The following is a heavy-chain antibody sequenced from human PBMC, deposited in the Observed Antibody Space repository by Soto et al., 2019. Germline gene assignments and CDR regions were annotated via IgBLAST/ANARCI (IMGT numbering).Heavy chain of an antibody. V-gene: IGHV4-39*01. CDR1: GGSISSSSYY. CDR3: ARQVAAAGDIFDY. J-gene: IGHJ4*02. CDR2: IYYSGST. D-gene: IGHD6-13*01. Sequence: QLQLQESGPGLVKPSETLSLTCTVSGGSISSSSYYWGWIRQPPGKGLEWIGSIYYSGSTYYNPSLKSRVTISVDTSKNQFSLKLSSVTAADTAVYYCARQVAAAGDIFDYWGQGTLVTVSS.